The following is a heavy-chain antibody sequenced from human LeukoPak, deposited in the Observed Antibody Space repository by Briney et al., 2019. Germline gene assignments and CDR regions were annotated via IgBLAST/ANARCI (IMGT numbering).Heavy chain of an antibody. D-gene: IGHD3-16*01. Sequence: PSETLSLTCTASGGSISGDYWSWIRQPPGKGLEWVGYIYYSGITNYNPSLKSRVTISVDTSKNHFSLKLSSVTAADTAVYYCARDRGRNGGFDYWGQGTLVTVFS. CDR1: GGSISGDY. CDR3: ARDRGRNGGFDY. J-gene: IGHJ4*02. CDR2: IYYSGIT. V-gene: IGHV4-59*01.